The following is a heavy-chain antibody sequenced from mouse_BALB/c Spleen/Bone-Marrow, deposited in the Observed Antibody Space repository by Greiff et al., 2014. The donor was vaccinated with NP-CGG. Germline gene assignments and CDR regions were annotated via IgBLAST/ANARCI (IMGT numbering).Heavy chain of an antibody. CDR2: INPYNGDT. CDR3: ARSGYYGSSYFDY. Sequence: VHVKQSGPELVKPGASVKISCKASGYSFTGYFMNWVMQSHGKSLEWIGRINPYNGDTFYNQKFKGKATLTVDKSSSTAHMELRSLASEDSAVYYGARSGYYGSSYFDYWGQGTTPTVSS. J-gene: IGHJ2*01. CDR1: GYSFTGYF. D-gene: IGHD1-1*01. V-gene: IGHV1-20*02.